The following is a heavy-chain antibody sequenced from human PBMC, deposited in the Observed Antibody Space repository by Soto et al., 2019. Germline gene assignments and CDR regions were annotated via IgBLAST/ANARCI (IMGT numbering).Heavy chain of an antibody. D-gene: IGHD3-10*01. V-gene: IGHV3-53*02. CDR2: VYSGGAT. CDR3: ARVPGRL. CDR1: GFSVSRNY. Sequence: QLVETGGGLIQPGTSLTLSCAASGFSVSRNYMTWVRQAPGKGLVWVSFVYSGGATFYADSVKGRFILSRDDSQNTMYPQMNNLRAEDTAVYYCARVPGRLWGRGTLVTVAS. J-gene: IGHJ4*02.